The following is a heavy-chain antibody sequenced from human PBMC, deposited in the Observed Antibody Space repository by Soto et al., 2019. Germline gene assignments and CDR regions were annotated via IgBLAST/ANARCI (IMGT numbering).Heavy chain of an antibody. D-gene: IGHD2-2*01. J-gene: IGHJ6*03. CDR2: INAGNGNT. CDR1: GYTFTSYA. CDR3: ARDPGYCSSTSCTDYYYYYMDV. V-gene: IGHV1-3*01. Sequence: QVQLVQSGAEVKKPGASVKVSCKASGYTFTSYAMHWVRQAPGQRLEWMGWINAGNGNTKYSQKFQGRVTITRDTSASTAYMALSSLRSEDTAVYYCARDPGYCSSTSCTDYYYYYMDVWGKGTTVTVSS.